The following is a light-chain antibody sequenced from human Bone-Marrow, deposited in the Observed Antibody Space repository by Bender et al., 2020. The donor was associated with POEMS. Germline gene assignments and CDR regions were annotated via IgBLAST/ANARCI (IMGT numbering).Light chain of an antibody. CDR3: FSTDTSAYHRGV. CDR2: EDS. J-gene: IGLJ1*01. Sequence: SYELTQPPSVSVSPGQTARITCSGDALPRRYVSWYQQKSGQAPALVIYEDSKRPSGIPERFSGSSSGTMATLTISGAQVEDEADYSCFSTDTSAYHRGVFGNGTKVTVL. CDR1: ALPRRY. V-gene: IGLV3-10*01.